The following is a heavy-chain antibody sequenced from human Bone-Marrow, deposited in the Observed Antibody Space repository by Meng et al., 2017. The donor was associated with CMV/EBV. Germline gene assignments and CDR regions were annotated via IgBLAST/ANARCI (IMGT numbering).Heavy chain of an antibody. CDR2: IYYSGST. J-gene: IGHJ4*02. CDR1: GGSISSSSYY. V-gene: IGHV4-39*01. CDR3: ARLIVGATYVDD. Sequence: SETLSLTCTVSGGSISSSSYYWGWIRQPPGKGLEWIGSIYYSGSTYYNPSLKSRVTISVDTSKNQFSLKLSSVTAADTAVYYCARLIVGATYVDDWGQGTLVTVSS. D-gene: IGHD1-26*01.